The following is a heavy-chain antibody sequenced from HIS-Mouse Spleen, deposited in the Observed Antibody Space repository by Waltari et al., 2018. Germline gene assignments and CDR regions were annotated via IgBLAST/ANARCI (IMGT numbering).Heavy chain of an antibody. CDR2: INHSGST. V-gene: IGHV4-34*01. J-gene: IGHJ3*02. D-gene: IGHD3-3*01. CDR3: ARDRRWIFGVDHAFDI. Sequence: GEINHSGSTNYNPSLKSRVTISVDTSKNQFSLKLSSVTAADTAVYYCARDRRWIFGVDHAFDIWGQGTMVTVSS.